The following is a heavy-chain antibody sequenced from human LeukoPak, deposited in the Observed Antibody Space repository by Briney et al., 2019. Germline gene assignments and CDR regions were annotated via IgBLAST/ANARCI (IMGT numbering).Heavy chain of an antibody. V-gene: IGHV4-61*02. CDR1: GGSISSGNYY. D-gene: IGHD3-10*01. CDR2: IYTSGST. Sequence: SQTLSLTCTVSGGSISSGNYYWSWIRQPAGKGLEWIGRIYTSGSTNYNPSLKSRVTMSVDTSKNQFSLKLSSVTAADTAVYYCARDQAYYYGSGDWYFDLWGRSTLVTVSS. CDR3: ARDQAYYYGSGDWYFDL. J-gene: IGHJ2*01.